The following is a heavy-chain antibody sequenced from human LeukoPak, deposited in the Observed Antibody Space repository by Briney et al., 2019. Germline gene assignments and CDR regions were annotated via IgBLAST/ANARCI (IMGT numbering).Heavy chain of an antibody. V-gene: IGHV4-39*01. CDR3: ARYVVYGSGFYYFDY. D-gene: IGHD3-10*01. Sequence: SETLSLTCTVSGGSISSSSYNWSWIRQPPGKGLEWIATINYSGSTYYNPSLKSRVTISVDTSKNQFSLKLSSVTAADTTVYYCARYVVYGSGFYYFDYWGQGTLVTVSS. CDR1: GGSISSSSYN. CDR2: INYSGST. J-gene: IGHJ4*02.